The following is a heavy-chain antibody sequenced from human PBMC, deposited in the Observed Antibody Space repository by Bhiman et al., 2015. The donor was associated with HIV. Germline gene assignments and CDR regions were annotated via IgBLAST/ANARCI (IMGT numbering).Heavy chain of an antibody. CDR2: IRYDGSHK. Sequence: QVQLVESGGGVVQPGGSLRLSCAASGFTFSFYGMYWVRQAPGKGLEWVAFIRYDGSHKYYADSVKGRFTISRDNSQNTLYLQMNSLRAEDTAVYFCVKDSRPLYSSSSGHYYYYGMDVWGKGP. V-gene: IGHV3-30*02. J-gene: IGHJ6*04. D-gene: IGHD6-6*01. CDR3: VKDSRPLYSSSSGHYYYYGMDV. CDR1: GFTFSFYG.